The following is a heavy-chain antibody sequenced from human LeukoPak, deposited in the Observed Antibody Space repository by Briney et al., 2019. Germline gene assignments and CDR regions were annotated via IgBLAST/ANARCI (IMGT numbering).Heavy chain of an antibody. CDR1: GFTFSSYS. CDR2: ISARSDYI. J-gene: IGHJ6*03. D-gene: IGHD3-9*01. V-gene: IGHV3-21*03. CDR3: TRVVLTGYYLDYYYYMDV. Sequence: GGSLRLSCAASGFTFSSYSMNWVRQAPGKGLEWVSSISARSDYIYYADSVKGRFTISRDNAKNSLFLQMSSLKTEDTAVYYCTRVVLTGYYLDYYYYMDVWGKGTTVTISS.